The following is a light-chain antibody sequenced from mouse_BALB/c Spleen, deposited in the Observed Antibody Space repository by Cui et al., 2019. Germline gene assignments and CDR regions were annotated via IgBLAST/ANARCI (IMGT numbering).Light chain of an antibody. J-gene: IGKJ1*01. CDR3: HQWSSYPWT. V-gene: IGKV4-80*01. CDR1: SSVSY. CDR2: STS. Sequence: QIVLTQSPAIISPSLGHGITLTCSASSSVSYMHWYQQKSGTSPKLVIYSTSNLASGVPSRFSGSGSGTFYSLTISSVEAEDAADYYCHQWSSYPWTFGGGTKLEIK.